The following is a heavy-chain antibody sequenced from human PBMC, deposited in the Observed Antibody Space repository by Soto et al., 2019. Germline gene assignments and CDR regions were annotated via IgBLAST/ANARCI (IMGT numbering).Heavy chain of an antibody. Sequence: PGGSLRLSCAASGFTFSSNGMHWVRQAPGKGLGWVAVIWYDGSNKYYADSVKGRFTTSRDNSKNTLYLQMNSLRAEDTAVYYCAREAPGVASTHYYYYGMDAWGQGTTVTVSS. CDR1: GFTFSSNG. D-gene: IGHD2-15*01. J-gene: IGHJ6*02. CDR2: IWYDGSNK. CDR3: AREAPGVASTHYYYYGMDA. V-gene: IGHV3-33*01.